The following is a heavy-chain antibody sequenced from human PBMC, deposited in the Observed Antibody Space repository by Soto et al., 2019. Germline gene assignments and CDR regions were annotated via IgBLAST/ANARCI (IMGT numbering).Heavy chain of an antibody. J-gene: IGHJ6*02. CDR3: AIFEYGRSSGGSNYYCMDV. D-gene: IGHD6-6*01. V-gene: IGHV5-10-1*01. CDR2: IDPSDSYN. CDR1: GYSFTSYW. Sequence: GESLKISCKGSGYSFTSYWISRVRQMPGKGLERMGRIDPSDSYNNYSPSFQHHVTISADKSITTAYLQWSSLKAWDTAIYYCAIFEYGRSSGGSNYYCMDVWGQGTTVTVSS.